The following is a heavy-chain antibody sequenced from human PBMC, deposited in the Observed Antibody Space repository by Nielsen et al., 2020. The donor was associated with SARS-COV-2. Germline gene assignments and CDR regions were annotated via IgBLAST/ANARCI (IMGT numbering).Heavy chain of an antibody. V-gene: IGHV4-59*11. J-gene: IGHJ6*03. D-gene: IGHD4-23*01. CDR3: ARALAGNSGRYYYMDV. Sequence: SETLSLTCTVSGGSISSHYWSWIRQPPGKGLEWIGYIYYSGSTNYNPSLKSRVTISVDTSKNQFSLKLSSVTAADTAVYYCARALAGNSGRYYYMDVWGKGTTVTVSS. CDR2: IYYSGST. CDR1: GGSISSHY.